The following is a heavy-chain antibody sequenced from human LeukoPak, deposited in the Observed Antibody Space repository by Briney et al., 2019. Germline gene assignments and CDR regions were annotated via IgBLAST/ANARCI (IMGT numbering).Heavy chain of an antibody. CDR1: GYTFTGYY. J-gene: IGHJ4*02. CDR2: VNPNSGVT. CDR3: ARDLAVAGTPLGY. Sequence: ASVKVSCKASGYTFTGYYLHWVRQAPGQGLQWMGWVNPNSGVTNYAQKFQGRVTMTRDTSISTGYMELRRLRYDGTAVYYCARDLAVAGTPLGYWGQGTLVTVSS. V-gene: IGHV1-2*02. D-gene: IGHD6-19*01.